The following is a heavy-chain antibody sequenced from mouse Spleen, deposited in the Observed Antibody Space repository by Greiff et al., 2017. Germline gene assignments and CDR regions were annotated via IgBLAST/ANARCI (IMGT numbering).Heavy chain of an antibody. CDR2: ISSGGDYI. CDR1: GFTFSSYA. J-gene: IGHJ4*01. CDR3: TRDSSGYDYAMDY. Sequence: EVQVVESGEGLVKPGGSLKLSCAASGFTFSSYAMSWVRQTPEKRLEWVAYISSGGDYIYYADTVKGRFTISRDNARNTLYLQMSSLKSEDTAMYYCTRDSSGYDYAMDYWGQGTSVTVSS. D-gene: IGHD3-2*02. V-gene: IGHV5-9-1*02.